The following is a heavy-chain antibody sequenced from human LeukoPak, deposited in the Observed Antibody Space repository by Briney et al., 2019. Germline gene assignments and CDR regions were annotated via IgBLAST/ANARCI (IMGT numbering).Heavy chain of an antibody. D-gene: IGHD3-10*01. V-gene: IGHV3-33*01. CDR3: ARDTDYYYFDY. CDR2: IWYDGSNK. Sequence: GGSLRLSCAASGFTFSSCGMHLVRQAPGKGLEWVAVIWYDGSNKYYADSVKGRFTISRDNSKNTLYLQMNSLRAEDTAVYYCARDTDYYYFDYWGQGTLVTVSS. J-gene: IGHJ4*02. CDR1: GFTFSSCG.